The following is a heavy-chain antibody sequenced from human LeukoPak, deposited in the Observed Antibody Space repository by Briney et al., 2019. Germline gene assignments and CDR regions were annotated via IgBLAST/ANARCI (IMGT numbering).Heavy chain of an antibody. CDR3: ARGATSYYHDSSGYYSGRLFDY. J-gene: IGHJ4*02. D-gene: IGHD3-22*01. CDR2: IYTSGST. Sequence: PSETLSLTCTVSGGSISSYYWSWIRQPAGKGLEWIGRIYTSGSTNYNPSLKSRVTISVDKSKNQFSLKLSSVTAADTAVYYCARGATSYYHDSSGYYSGRLFDYWGQGTLVTVSS. CDR1: GGSISSYY. V-gene: IGHV4-4*07.